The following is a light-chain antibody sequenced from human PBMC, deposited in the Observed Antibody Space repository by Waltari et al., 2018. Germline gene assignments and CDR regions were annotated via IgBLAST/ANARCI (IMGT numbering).Light chain of an antibody. J-gene: IGLJ1*01. CDR2: DVT. CDR3: ISYAGNNKYV. Sequence: QSALTQPPSASGSPGQSATISCTGTSSGVGAYPQFSRYQQYPDNAPKLMNYDVTKRPSGAPDRSSGSKSGNTASLTVSGLQAEDEADYYCISYAGNNKYVLGAGTKVTVL. V-gene: IGLV2-8*01. CDR1: SSGVGAYPQ.